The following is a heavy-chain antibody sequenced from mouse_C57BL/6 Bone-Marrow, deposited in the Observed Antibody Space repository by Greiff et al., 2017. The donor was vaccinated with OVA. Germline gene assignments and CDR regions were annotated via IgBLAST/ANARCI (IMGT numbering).Heavy chain of an antibody. CDR3: AGGPYWYFDD. V-gene: IGHV14-3*01. J-gene: IGHJ1*03. CDR2: INPANGNT. CDR1: GFTIKNTY. Sequence: VQLQQSVAELVRPGAPVKLSCTASGFTIKNTYMHWVKQRPEQGLEWIGRINPANGNTTYAPKFQGKATRTADTTSNTAYLQLSSLTSDATAIYYSAGGPYWYFDDWGTGTTVTVSA.